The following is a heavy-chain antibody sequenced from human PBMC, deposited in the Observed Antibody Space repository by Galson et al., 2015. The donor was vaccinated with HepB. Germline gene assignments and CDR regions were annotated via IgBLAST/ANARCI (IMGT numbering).Heavy chain of an antibody. Sequence: ETLSLTCSVSGGSISGPYWNWIRQPPGKGLEWIGYINDSGNTNCNPSLKSRVTISVDTSKNQFSLKLTSVTAADTAVYYCARQKGIMMPFDYWGQGTRVTVSS. V-gene: IGHV4-59*08. CDR1: GGSISGPY. CDR2: INDSGNT. J-gene: IGHJ4*02. D-gene: IGHD3-16*01. CDR3: ARQKGIMMPFDY.